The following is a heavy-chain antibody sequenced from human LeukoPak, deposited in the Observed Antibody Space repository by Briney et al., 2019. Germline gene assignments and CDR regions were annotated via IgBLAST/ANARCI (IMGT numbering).Heavy chain of an antibody. D-gene: IGHD1-26*01. CDR3: ARGGSYLSAFDI. Sequence: SETLSLTRTVSGGSISSYYWSWIRPPPGKGLEWIGYIYYSGSTNYNPSLTSRVTISVATYKNQFSLKLRSVSAADTAVYDCARGGSYLSAFDIWGQGTMVTVSS. V-gene: IGHV4-59*08. J-gene: IGHJ3*02. CDR2: IYYSGST. CDR1: GGSISSYY.